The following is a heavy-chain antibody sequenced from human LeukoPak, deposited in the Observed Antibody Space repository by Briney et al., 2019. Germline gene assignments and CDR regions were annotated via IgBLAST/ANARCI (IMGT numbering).Heavy chain of an antibody. D-gene: IGHD6-19*01. Sequence: ASVKVSCKVSRYTLTELSLHWVRQAPGKGLEWMGGFDPEDGETIYAQKFQGRVTMTEDTSTDTAYMELSSLRSEDTAVYYCATDLGLAVAGPHFQHWGQGTLVTVSS. CDR2: FDPEDGET. J-gene: IGHJ1*01. CDR1: RYTLTELS. CDR3: ATDLGLAVAGPHFQH. V-gene: IGHV1-24*01.